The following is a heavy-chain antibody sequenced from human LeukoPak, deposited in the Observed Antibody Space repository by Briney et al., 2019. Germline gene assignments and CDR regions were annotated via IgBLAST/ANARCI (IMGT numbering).Heavy chain of an antibody. D-gene: IGHD3-3*01. CDR1: GFSFSSYN. Sequence: GGSLRLPCAASGFSFSSYNMIWVRQAPGKGLECISYITPSSDTIHYADSVKGRFAVSRDNAKNLLYLQMNSLRVEDTALYYCARVVSGVTGGDYWGQGTLVSVSS. CDR3: ARVVSGVTGGDY. V-gene: IGHV3-48*01. J-gene: IGHJ4*02. CDR2: ITPSSDTI.